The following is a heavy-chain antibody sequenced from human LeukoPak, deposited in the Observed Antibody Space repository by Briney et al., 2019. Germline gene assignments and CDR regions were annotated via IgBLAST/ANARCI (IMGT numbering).Heavy chain of an antibody. D-gene: IGHD3-22*01. CDR3: ARDRGDYYDSRNGMDV. J-gene: IGHJ6*02. V-gene: IGHV4-59*01. CDR1: GGSISSYY. CDR2: IYYSGST. Sequence: SETLSLTCTVSGGSISSYYCSWIRQPPGKGLEWIGYIYYSGSTNYNPSLKSRVTISVDTSKNQFSLKLSSVTAADTAVYYCARDRGDYYDSRNGMDVWGQGTTVTVSS.